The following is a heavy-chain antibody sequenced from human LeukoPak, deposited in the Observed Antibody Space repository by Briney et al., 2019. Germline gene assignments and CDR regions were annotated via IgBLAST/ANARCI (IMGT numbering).Heavy chain of an antibody. Sequence: ASVKVSCKASGYTFTDYYIHWVRQAPGQGLEWMGWIDPNSGGTNFAQKFQGRVTITRDTSISTAYMELSSLTSEDTAVYYCARTPPGGLIDYWGQGTLVTVSS. D-gene: IGHD3-10*01. V-gene: IGHV1-2*02. J-gene: IGHJ4*02. CDR2: IDPNSGGT. CDR1: GYTFTDYY. CDR3: ARTPPGGLIDY.